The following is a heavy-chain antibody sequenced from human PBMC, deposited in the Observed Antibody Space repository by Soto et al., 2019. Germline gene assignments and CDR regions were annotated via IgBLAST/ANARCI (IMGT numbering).Heavy chain of an antibody. Sequence: GGSLRLSCAASGFTFNSYGMHWVRQGPGNGLEWVAFISYDSTKTYYADSVKGRFTISRDNSNSALYVQMNSLTGEDTAVYYCARTRSAWSDFHYYSLDVWGQGXTVTVYS. J-gene: IGHJ6*02. D-gene: IGHD1-26*01. CDR3: ARTRSAWSDFHYYSLDV. CDR2: ISYDSTKT. V-gene: IGHV3-30*03. CDR1: GFTFNSYG.